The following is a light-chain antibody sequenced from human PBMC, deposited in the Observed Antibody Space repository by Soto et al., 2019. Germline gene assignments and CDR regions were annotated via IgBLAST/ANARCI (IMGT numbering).Light chain of an antibody. CDR2: DVS. Sequence: QSALTQPRSVSGSPGQSVTISCTGTSSDIGAYNYVSWYQHYPGKAPKLMINDVSNRPSGVPDRFSGSKSGNTASLTISGLQAEDEADYYCTSYASSGTHVFGGGTKLTVL. J-gene: IGLJ3*02. CDR1: SSDIGAYNY. V-gene: IGLV2-11*01. CDR3: TSYASSGTHV.